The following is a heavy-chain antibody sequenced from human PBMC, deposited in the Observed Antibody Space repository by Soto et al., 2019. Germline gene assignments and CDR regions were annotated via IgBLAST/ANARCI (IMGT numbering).Heavy chain of an antibody. V-gene: IGHV1-24*01. CDR1: GYTLTELS. D-gene: IGHD2-15*01. J-gene: IGHJ6*02. CDR2: FDPEDGET. CDR3: ATLCSGGSCGTYYYYGMDV. Sequence: QVQLVQSGAEVKKPGASVKVSCKVSGYTLTELSMHWVRQAPGKGLEWMGGFDPEDGETIYAQKFQGRVTMTEDTSTDTAYMELRSLRSEDTAVYYCATLCSGGSCGTYYYYGMDVWGQGTTVTVSS.